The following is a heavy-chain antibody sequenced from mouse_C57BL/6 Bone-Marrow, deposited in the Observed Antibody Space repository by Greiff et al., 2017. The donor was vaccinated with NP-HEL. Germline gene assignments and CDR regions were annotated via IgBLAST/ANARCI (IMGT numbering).Heavy chain of an antibody. J-gene: IGHJ1*03. CDR1: GYTFTSYW. CDR2: IDPSDSYT. V-gene: IGHV1-69*01. Sequence: VQLQQPGAELVMPGASVKLSCKASGYTFTSYWMHWVKQRPGQGLEWIGEIDPSDSYTNYNQKFKGKSTLTVDKSSSTAYMQLSSLTSEDSAVYYCASGGYYGSDWYFDVWGTGTTVTVSS. CDR3: ASGGYYGSDWYFDV. D-gene: IGHD1-1*01.